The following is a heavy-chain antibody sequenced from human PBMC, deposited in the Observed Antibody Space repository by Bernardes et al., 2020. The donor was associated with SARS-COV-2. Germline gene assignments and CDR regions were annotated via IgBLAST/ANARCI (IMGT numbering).Heavy chain of an antibody. Sequence: GGSLRLSCAASGFTFSDYYMSWIRQAPGKGLEWVSYISSSSSYTNYADSVKGRFTISRDNPKNSLYLQMNSLRAEDTAVYYCARGRQQFTLYPYYYYYGMDVWGQGTTVTVSS. D-gene: IGHD6-13*01. CDR1: GFTFSDYY. V-gene: IGHV3-11*06. CDR3: ARGRQQFTLYPYYYYYGMDV. J-gene: IGHJ6*02. CDR2: ISSSSSYT.